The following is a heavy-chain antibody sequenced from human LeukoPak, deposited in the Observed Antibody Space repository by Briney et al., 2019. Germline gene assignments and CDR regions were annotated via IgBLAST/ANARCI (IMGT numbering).Heavy chain of an antibody. V-gene: IGHV3-20*04. CDR2: LNWDGNNI. D-gene: IGHD3-22*01. CDR1: GFTFENFG. J-gene: IGHJ4*02. Sequence: PGGSLRLSCVGSGFTFENFGMAWVRQTPEKGLEWVAGLNWDGNNIGYIDSVKGRFTISRDNVKNSLFLDMNSLRPEDTALYYCARAQWFIDFWGRGTLVTVSS. CDR3: ARAQWFIDF.